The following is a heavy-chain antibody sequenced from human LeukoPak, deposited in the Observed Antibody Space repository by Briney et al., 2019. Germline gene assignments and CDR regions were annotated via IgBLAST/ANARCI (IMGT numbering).Heavy chain of an antibody. J-gene: IGHJ6*03. Sequence: GGSLRLSCAASGFTFSSYVMHWVRQAPGKGLEWVAFIRYDGSNKYYADSVKGRFTISRDNSKNTLYLQMNSLRAEDTAVYYCARYGLFRYCTNGVCYTNYYYMDVWGKGTTVTVSS. V-gene: IGHV3-30*02. D-gene: IGHD2-8*01. CDR3: ARYGLFRYCTNGVCYTNYYYMDV. CDR2: IRYDGSNK. CDR1: GFTFSSYV.